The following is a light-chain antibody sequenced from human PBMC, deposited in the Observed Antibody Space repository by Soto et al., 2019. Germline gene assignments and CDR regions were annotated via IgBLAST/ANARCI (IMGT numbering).Light chain of an antibody. Sequence: DIQMTQSPSSLSASVGDRVTIACQSSHDVSRNLNWFQQKPGEAPKLLIYDASNLERGVPSRFSASESGTDFTFTISSLQPEDVATYYCQQYNSMLSFGGGT. CDR1: HDVSRN. CDR3: QQYNSMLS. CDR2: DAS. J-gene: IGKJ4*01. V-gene: IGKV1-33*01.